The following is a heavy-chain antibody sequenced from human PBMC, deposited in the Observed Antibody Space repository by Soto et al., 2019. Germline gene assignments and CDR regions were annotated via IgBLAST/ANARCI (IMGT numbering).Heavy chain of an antibody. V-gene: IGHV2-26*01. CDR2: IDSSGEK. J-gene: IGHJ5*02. D-gene: IGHD6-19*01. CDR1: GLSITDSEMG. Sequence: QVTLKESGPVLVKPTETLTLRCTVSGLSITDSEMGVSWIRQPPGQPLEWLAHIDSSGEKSYRTFLKSRLAISKDTSKSQIVLTITNMDPADTATYYCARRQLAVAVSPWFDPWGQGIPVTVSS. CDR3: ARRQLAVAVSPWFDP.